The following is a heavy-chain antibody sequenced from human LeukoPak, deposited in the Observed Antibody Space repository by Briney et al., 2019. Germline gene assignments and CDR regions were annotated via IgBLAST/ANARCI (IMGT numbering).Heavy chain of an antibody. J-gene: IGHJ4*02. D-gene: IGHD1-26*01. V-gene: IGHV3-33*01. CDR2: IWYDGSDK. Sequence: GRSLRLSCAASGFSFSTYGMHWVRQAPGKGLEWVAVIWYDGSDKYHADSVKGRFTISRDNSKNTPFLQMNSLSAEDTAVYYCARDRSGNYLGYFDYWGQGTLVSVSS. CDR3: ARDRSGNYLGYFDY. CDR1: GFSFSTYG.